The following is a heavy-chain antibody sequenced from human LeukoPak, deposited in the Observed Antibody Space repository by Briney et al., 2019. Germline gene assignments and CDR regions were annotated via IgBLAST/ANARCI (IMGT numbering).Heavy chain of an antibody. J-gene: IGHJ4*02. D-gene: IGHD6-19*01. CDR1: GGSISSSSYY. CDR2: IYYSGST. Sequence: SETLSLTCTVSGGSISSSSYYWGWIRQPPGKGLEWIGSIYYSGSTYYNPSLKSRVTMSVDTSKNQFSLKLSSVTAADTAVYYCARLSYSSGPFDDWGQGTLVTVSS. CDR3: ARLSYSSGPFDD. V-gene: IGHV4-39*01.